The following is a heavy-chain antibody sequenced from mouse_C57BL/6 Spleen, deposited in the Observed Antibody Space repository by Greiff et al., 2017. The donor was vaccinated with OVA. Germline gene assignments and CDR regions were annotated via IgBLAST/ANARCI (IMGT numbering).Heavy chain of an antibody. CDR1: GFTFSDYG. D-gene: IGHD4-1*01. CDR3: ARRDWGAMDY. CDR2: ISSGSSTI. Sequence: EVKLMESGGGLVKPGGSLKLSCAASGFTFSDYGMHWVRQAPEKGLDWVAYISSGSSTIYYADTVKGRFTISRDNAKNTLFLQMTSLRSEDTAMYYCARRDWGAMDYWGQGTSVTVSS. V-gene: IGHV5-17*01. J-gene: IGHJ4*01.